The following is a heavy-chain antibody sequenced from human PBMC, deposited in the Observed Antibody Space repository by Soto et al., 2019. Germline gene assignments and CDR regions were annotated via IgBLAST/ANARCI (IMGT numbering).Heavy chain of an antibody. D-gene: IGHD5-12*01. J-gene: IGHJ6*03. V-gene: IGHV3-33*01. Sequence: GESLKISCAASGFTFSSYGMHWVRQAPGKGLEWVAVIWYDGSNKYYADSVKGRFTISRDNSKNTLYLQMNSLRAEDTAVYYCARDKSGYGNFYYYYYYMDVWGKGTTVTVSS. CDR2: IWYDGSNK. CDR3: ARDKSGYGNFYYYYYYMDV. CDR1: GFTFSSYG.